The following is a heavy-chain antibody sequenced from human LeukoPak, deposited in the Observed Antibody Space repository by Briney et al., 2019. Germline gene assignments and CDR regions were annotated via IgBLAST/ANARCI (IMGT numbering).Heavy chain of an antibody. CDR2: INPNSGGT. J-gene: IGHJ3*02. CDR1: GYTLTGYY. D-gene: IGHD3-22*01. Sequence: ASVRVSCTASGYTLTGYYMHWVRQAPGQGLEWMGGINPNSGGTNYAQKFQGRVTMTSDTSISTAYMELSRLRSDDTAVYYCARSGLFTMIVVVGVFDIWGQGTMVTVSS. V-gene: IGHV1-2*02. CDR3: ARSGLFTMIVVVGVFDI.